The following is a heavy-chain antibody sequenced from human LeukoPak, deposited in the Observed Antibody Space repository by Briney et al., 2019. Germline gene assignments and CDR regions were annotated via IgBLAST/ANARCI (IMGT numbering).Heavy chain of an antibody. CDR3: ARAARYCTAGSCSRGYMDV. D-gene: IGHD2-15*01. CDR2: ISSDSSAI. Sequence: PGRSLRLSCAASGFTFSSYGMHWVRQAPGEGLEWISYISSDSSAIYYADSVKGRFTISRDNAKNSLYLQMNSLRAEDTAVYYCARAARYCTAGSCSRGYMDVWGKGTTVTVSS. CDR1: GFTFSSYG. J-gene: IGHJ6*03. V-gene: IGHV3-48*01.